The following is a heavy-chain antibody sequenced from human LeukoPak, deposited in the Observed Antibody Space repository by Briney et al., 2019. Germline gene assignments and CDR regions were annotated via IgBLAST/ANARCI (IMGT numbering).Heavy chain of an antibody. CDR1: GYTFNSFG. CDR3: ARDDILPDKLFDY. D-gene: IGHD3-9*01. CDR2: ISAYNGNT. Sequence: ASVKVSCKASGYTFNSFGINWVRQAPGQGLEWMGWISAYNGNTNYAQKLQGRATMTTDTSTSTAYMELRTLRFDDTAVYYCARDDILPDKLFDYWGQGTPGTVS. J-gene: IGHJ4*02. V-gene: IGHV1-18*01.